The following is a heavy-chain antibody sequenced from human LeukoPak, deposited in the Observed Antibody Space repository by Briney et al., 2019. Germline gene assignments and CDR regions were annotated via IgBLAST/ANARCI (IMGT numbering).Heavy chain of an antibody. Sequence: AETLSLTCTVSGGSISSYYGSWIRQPPGKGLEGLGYIYYSGSTNYNPSLKSRVTISVDTSTNEFSLKLSSVTAADTAVYYCAGFHYYDSSGYYRHYYGMDVWGQGTTVTVSS. CDR3: AGFHYYDSSGYYRHYYGMDV. D-gene: IGHD3-22*01. V-gene: IGHV4-59*01. CDR1: GGSISSYY. CDR2: IYYSGST. J-gene: IGHJ6*02.